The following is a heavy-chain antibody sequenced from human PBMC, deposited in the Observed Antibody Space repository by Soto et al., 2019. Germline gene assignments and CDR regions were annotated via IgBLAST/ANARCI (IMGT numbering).Heavy chain of an antibody. D-gene: IGHD3-22*01. J-gene: IGHJ3*02. CDR3: ARDREYRYCDSSGYYHHDAFDI. V-gene: IGHV3-30-3*01. CDR1: GFTFSSYA. CDR2: ISYDGSNK. Sequence: PGGSLRLSCAASGFTFSSYAMHWVRQAPGKGLEWVAVISYDGSNKYYADSVKGRFTISRDNSKNTLYLQMNSLRAEDTAVYYCARDREYRYCDSSGYYHHDAFDIWGQGTMVTVSS.